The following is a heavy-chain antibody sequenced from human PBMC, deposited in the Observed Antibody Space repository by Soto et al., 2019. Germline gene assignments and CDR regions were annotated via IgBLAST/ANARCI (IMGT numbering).Heavy chain of an antibody. V-gene: IGHV1-18*04. D-gene: IGHD2-2*02. CDR2: ISAYNGNT. CDR3: ARGEGDILVVPAAINYYYSGMDV. J-gene: IGHJ6*02. CDR1: GYTFSSYG. Sequence: EASVKVSCKASGYTFSSYGITWVRQAPGQGLEWMGWISAYNGNTKYAQKFQDRVTMSTDTSTSTAYMELRSLRSDDTAVFYCARGEGDILVVPAAINYYYSGMDVWGQGNTVTVYS.